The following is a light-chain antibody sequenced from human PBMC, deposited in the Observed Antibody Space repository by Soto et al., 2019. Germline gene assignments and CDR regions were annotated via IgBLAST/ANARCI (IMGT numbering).Light chain of an antibody. CDR3: QDFDSPQWT. J-gene: IGKJ1*01. CDR2: SVS. CDR1: QRASRQY. V-gene: IGKV3-20*01. Sequence: VLTQSPDTLSLSPGDRVTLSCRANQRASRQYLSWYQQRPSQPPRLLIYSVSMRADGIPDRFSGSGSGSEFTLTINRLEPEDFAVYYCQDFDSPQWTFGQGTKIE.